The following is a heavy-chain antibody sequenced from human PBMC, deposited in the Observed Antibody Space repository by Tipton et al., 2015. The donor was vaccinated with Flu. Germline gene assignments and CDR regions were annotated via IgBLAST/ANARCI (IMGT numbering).Heavy chain of an antibody. CDR3: AKVTFPVTMIVAAMGNGMDV. D-gene: IGHD3-22*01. V-gene: IGHV3-23*01. J-gene: IGHJ6*02. Sequence: SLRLSCAASGFTFSSYAMSWVRQAPGKGLEWVSAISGSGGSTYYADSVKGRFTISRDNSKNTLYLQMNSLRAEDTAVYYCAKVTFPVTMIVAAMGNGMDVWGQGTTVTVSS. CDR2: ISGSGGST. CDR1: GFTFSSYA.